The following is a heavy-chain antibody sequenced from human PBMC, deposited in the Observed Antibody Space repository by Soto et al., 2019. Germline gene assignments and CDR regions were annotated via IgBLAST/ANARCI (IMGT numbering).Heavy chain of an antibody. CDR3: VKDLGSYCSTRLDS. D-gene: IGHD1-26*01. CDR1: GDSVSTTSAA. V-gene: IGHV6-1*01. CDR2: TYYRLVWFE. Sequence: SQTLSLTCAISGDSVSTTSAAWGWIRQSPSRGLEWLGRTYYRLVWFEENTPIVRRPISVKADTSKVKISLHLSTVTPDETATYYCVKDLGSYCSTRLDSWGQGTLVTVSS. J-gene: IGHJ4*02.